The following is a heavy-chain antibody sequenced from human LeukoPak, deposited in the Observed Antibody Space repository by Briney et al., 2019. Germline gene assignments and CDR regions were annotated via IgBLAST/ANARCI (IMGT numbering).Heavy chain of an antibody. J-gene: IGHJ4*02. CDR1: GGSISSDY. CDR3: ARSGVVPAKHPFDY. CDR2: IYYSGST. D-gene: IGHD2-2*01. V-gene: IGHV4-59*01. Sequence: PSETLSLTCTVSGGSISSDYWSWIRQPPGKGLEWIGYIYYSGSTNYNPSLKSRVTISVDTSKNQFSLKLSSVTAADTAVYYCARSGVVPAKHPFDYWGQGTLVTVSS.